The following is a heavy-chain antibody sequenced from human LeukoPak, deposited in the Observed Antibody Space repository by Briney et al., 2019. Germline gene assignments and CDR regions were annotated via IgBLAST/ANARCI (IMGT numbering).Heavy chain of an antibody. CDR1: GGSISGSSYY. D-gene: IGHD2-2*01. CDR3: ARRRPDCSSTSCYWSMDV. Sequence: PSETLSLTCTVSGGSISGSSYYWGWIRQPPGKGLEWIGSIYYSGSTYYNPSLKSRVTISVDTSKNQFSLKLSSVTAADTAVYYCARRRPDCSSTSCYWSMDVWGQGTTVTVSS. CDR2: IYYSGST. V-gene: IGHV4-39*07. J-gene: IGHJ6*02.